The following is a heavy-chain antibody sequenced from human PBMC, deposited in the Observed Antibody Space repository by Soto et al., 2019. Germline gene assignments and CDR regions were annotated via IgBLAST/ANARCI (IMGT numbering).Heavy chain of an antibody. CDR3: ARADTAMAPPCP. CDR2: VYYSGTP. CDR1: GGSSRKSSYF. D-gene: IGHD5-18*01. Sequence: SETLSLTCAVSGGSSRKSSYFWGWIRQPPGKGLEWIASVYYSGTPYYSPSLKSRVTISIDTSKTQISLKLNSLTAADSAVYYSARADTAMAPPCPWGHG. J-gene: IGHJ5*02. V-gene: IGHV4-39*01.